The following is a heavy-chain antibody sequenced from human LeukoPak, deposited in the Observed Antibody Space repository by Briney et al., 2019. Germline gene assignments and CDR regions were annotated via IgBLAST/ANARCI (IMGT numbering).Heavy chain of an antibody. V-gene: IGHV3-7*01. J-gene: IGHJ4*02. CDR3: ARDLAYSRLDY. D-gene: IGHD5-18*01. CDR2: INPDGNKK. CDR1: GLTFSSHW. Sequence: GGSLRLSCAASGLTFSSHWMDWVRQAPGKGLEWVASINPDGNKKYSADSVKGRFTISRDNAENSLYLQMNSLRVEDTAFHYCARDLAYSRLDYWGQGMLVTVSS.